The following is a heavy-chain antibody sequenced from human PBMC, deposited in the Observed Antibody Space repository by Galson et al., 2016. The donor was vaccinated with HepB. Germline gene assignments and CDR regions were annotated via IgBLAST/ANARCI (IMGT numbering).Heavy chain of an antibody. Sequence: SLRLSCAVSGLAFGRYTMSWVRQAPGKGLEWVANIRQDGSEEYYVDSVKGRFTISRDNARNSLYLQMNSLRAEDTAVYYCARDTSYGLGTYYPTYYYYYGLDVWGKGTTVTVSS. J-gene: IGHJ6*04. CDR1: GLAFGRYT. D-gene: IGHD3-10*01. V-gene: IGHV3-7*01. CDR3: ARDTSYGLGTYYPTYYYYYGLDV. CDR2: IRQDGSEE.